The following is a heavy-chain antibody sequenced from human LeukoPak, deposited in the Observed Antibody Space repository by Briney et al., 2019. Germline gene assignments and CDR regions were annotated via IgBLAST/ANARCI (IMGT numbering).Heavy chain of an antibody. V-gene: IGHV5-51*01. CDR2: IYPRDSRT. CDR1: GYSFSSYW. CDR3: ARHLSSITSSPNY. J-gene: IGHJ4*02. Sequence: GESLKISCKGYGYSFSSYWIACVRQAPGKGLEWMGVIYPRDSRTTYSPSFQGQVTISADKSISTAYLQWSSFKASDTAIYYCARHLSSITSSPNYWGPGTLVTVSS. D-gene: IGHD3-10*01.